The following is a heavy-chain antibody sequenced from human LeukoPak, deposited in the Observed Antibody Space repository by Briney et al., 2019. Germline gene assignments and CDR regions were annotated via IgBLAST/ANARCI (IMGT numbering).Heavy chain of an antibody. Sequence: GGSLRLSCAASGFTFSSYGMSWVRQAPGKGLEWVSGTSGSGSSTYYADSVKGRFTISRDNAKNSLYLQMNSLRAEDTAVYYCARDRNTDFWSGYYTNYFDYWGQGTLVTVSS. D-gene: IGHD3-3*01. CDR3: ARDRNTDFWSGYYTNYFDY. CDR2: TSGSGSST. V-gene: IGHV3-23*01. CDR1: GFTFSSYG. J-gene: IGHJ4*02.